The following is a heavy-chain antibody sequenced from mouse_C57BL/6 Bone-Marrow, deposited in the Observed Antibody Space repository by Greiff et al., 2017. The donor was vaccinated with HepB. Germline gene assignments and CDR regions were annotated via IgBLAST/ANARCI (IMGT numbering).Heavy chain of an antibody. CDR2: IWGGGST. V-gene: IGHV2-9*01. CDR1: GFSLTSYG. Sequence: QVQLKESGPGLVAPSQSLSITCTVSGFSLTSYGVDWVRQPPGKGLEWLGVIWGGGSTNYNSALMSRLSISKDNSKSQVFLKMNSLLTDDTAMYYCAKRGLLRSLAYWGQGTLVTVSA. D-gene: IGHD1-1*01. J-gene: IGHJ3*01. CDR3: AKRGLLRSLAY.